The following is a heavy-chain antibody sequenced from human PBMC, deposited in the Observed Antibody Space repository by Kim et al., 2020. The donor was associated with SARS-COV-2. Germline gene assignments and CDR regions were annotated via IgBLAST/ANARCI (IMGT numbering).Heavy chain of an antibody. Sequence: RFTISRDNSKNTLYLQMNSLRAEDTAVYYCAKDLPRLPTDGEDTAMVKWYWGQGTLVTVSS. V-gene: IGHV3-23*01. D-gene: IGHD5-18*01. CDR3: AKDLPRLPTDGEDTAMVKWY. J-gene: IGHJ4*02.